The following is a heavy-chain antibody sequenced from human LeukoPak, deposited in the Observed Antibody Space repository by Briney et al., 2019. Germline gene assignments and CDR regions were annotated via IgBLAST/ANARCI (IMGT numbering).Heavy chain of an antibody. CDR3: ARDQTPQDDYWCGYFVSDFDY. CDR1: GDTFTGYY. V-gene: IGHV1-2*02. Sequence: ASVKVSCKDSGDTFTGYYMHWVRQAPGQGLEWMGWINPNSGGTNYAQKFQGRVTMTRDTSISTAYKELSRLSSDDTAVYYCARDQTPQDDYWCGYFVSDFDYWGQGTLVTVSS. J-gene: IGHJ4*02. D-gene: IGHD3-3*01. CDR2: INPNSGGT.